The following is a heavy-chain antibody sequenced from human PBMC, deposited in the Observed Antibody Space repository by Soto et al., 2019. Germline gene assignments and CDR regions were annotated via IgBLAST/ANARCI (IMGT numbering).Heavy chain of an antibody. D-gene: IGHD4-4*01. CDR2: IYYSGST. CDR1: GGSISSGGYY. CDR3: ASAPPMTTVTTVRRYYYYGMDV. V-gene: IGHV4-31*03. J-gene: IGHJ6*02. Sequence: QVQLQESGPGLVKPSQTLSLTCTVSGGSISSGGYYWSWIRQHPGKGLEWIGYIYYSGSTYYNPSLKSRVTISVDTSKNQFSLKLSSVTAADTAVYYCASAPPMTTVTTVRRYYYYGMDVWGQGTTVTVSS.